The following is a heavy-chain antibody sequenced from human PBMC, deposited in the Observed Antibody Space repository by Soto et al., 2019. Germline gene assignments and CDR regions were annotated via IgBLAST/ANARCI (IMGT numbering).Heavy chain of an antibody. J-gene: IGHJ2*01. V-gene: IGHV2-5*02. CDR1: GFSLSTSGVG. Sequence: QITLKESGPTLVKPTQTLTLTCTFSGFSLSTSGVGVGWIRQPPGKALEWLALIYWDDDKRYSPSLKSRLTIPKDTPNNQVVLTMTNMDPVDTATYYCAHRPVAEGRYWYFDLWGRGTLVTVSS. CDR2: IYWDDDK. CDR3: AHRPVAEGRYWYFDL. D-gene: IGHD6-19*01.